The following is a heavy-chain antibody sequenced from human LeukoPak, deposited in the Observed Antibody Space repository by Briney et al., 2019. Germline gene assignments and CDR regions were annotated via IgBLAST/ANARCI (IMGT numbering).Heavy chain of an antibody. CDR2: INSDGSST. J-gene: IGHJ4*02. V-gene: IGHV3-74*01. Sequence: PGGSLRLSCAASGFTFSSYWMHWVRHAPGKGLVWVSRINSDGSSTSYADSVKGRFTISRDNAKNTLYLQMNSLRAEDTAVYYCARDSGYGNVDFDYWGQGTLVTVSS. CDR1: GFTFSSYW. CDR3: ARDSGYGNVDFDY. D-gene: IGHD5-12*01.